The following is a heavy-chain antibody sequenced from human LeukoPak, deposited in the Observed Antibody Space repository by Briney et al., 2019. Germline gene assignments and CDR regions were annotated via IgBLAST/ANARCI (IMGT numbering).Heavy chain of an antibody. Sequence: ASVKVSCKASGYTFTGYYMHWVRQAPGQGLEWMGWINPNSGGTNYAQKFQGRVTMTRDTSISTAYMELSRLRSDDTAVYYCARDPGYSSSRGFDPWGQGTLVTVSS. J-gene: IGHJ5*02. CDR3: ARDPGYSSSRGFDP. CDR2: INPNSGGT. V-gene: IGHV1-2*02. CDR1: GYTFTGYY. D-gene: IGHD6-13*01.